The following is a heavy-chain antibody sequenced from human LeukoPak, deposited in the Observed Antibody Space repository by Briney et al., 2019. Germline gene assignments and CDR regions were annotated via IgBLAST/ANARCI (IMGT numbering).Heavy chain of an antibody. CDR1: GFTFSSYS. D-gene: IGHD3-10*01. CDR3: AKGSGSSRPYYFDY. Sequence: GGSLRLSCAASGFTFSSYSMNWVRQAPGKGLEWVSYISPGGDTIYYADSVKGRFTISRDNAKNSVYLQMNSLRAEDTAVYYCAKGSGSSRPYYFDYWGQGTLVTVSS. V-gene: IGHV3-48*04. J-gene: IGHJ4*02. CDR2: ISPGGDTI.